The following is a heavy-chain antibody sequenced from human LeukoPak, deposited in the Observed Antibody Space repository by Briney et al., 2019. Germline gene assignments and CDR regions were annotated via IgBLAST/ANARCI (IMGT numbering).Heavy chain of an antibody. Sequence: SQTLSLTCTVSGGSISSGSYYWSWIRQPAGKGLEWIGRIYTSGSTNYNPSLKSRVTISVDTSKNQFSLKLSSVTAADTAVYYCASLKMVYAPYDYWGQGTLVTVSS. J-gene: IGHJ4*02. V-gene: IGHV4-61*02. CDR3: ASLKMVYAPYDY. D-gene: IGHD2-8*01. CDR1: GGSISSGSYY. CDR2: IYTSGST.